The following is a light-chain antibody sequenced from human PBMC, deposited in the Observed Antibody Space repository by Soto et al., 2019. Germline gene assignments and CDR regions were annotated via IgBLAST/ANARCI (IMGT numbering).Light chain of an antibody. V-gene: IGKV3-11*01. J-gene: IGKJ4*01. CDR3: QQRISWPLT. CDR2: DAS. CDR1: QSLESS. Sequence: DIVLTQSPATLSVSQGQRATLSCRASQSLESSLVWYQQKPGQAPRLLIYDASNRVTGIPARFSGSGSGTDFTLTISSLQPADFAIYYCQQRISWPLTFGGGTKVDIK.